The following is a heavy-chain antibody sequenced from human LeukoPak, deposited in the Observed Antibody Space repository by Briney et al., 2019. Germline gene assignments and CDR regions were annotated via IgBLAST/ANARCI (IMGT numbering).Heavy chain of an antibody. CDR3: AKGGYCSSTSCYFDY. J-gene: IGHJ4*02. CDR1: GFTFSSYA. V-gene: IGHV3-23*01. D-gene: IGHD2-2*01. Sequence: PGGSLRLSCAASGFTFSSYAMSWVRQAPGKGLEWVSAISGSGGSTYYADSVKGRFTISRDNSKNTLYLQMNSLRAEDTAVYYCAKGGYCSSTSCYFDYWGQGTLVTVSS. CDR2: ISGSGGST.